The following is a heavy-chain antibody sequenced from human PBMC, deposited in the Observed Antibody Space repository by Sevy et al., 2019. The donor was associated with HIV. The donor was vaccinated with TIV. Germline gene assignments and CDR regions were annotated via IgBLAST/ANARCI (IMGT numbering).Heavy chain of an antibody. V-gene: IGHV3-15*01. CDR1: GFIFSNAW. CDR3: TTVLLWFGERFDP. D-gene: IGHD3-10*01. Sequence: GGSLRLSCPASGFIFSNAWMSWVRQAPGKGLEWVGRIKSKTDGGTTDYAAPVKGRFTISRDDSKNTLYLQMNSLKTEDTAVYYCTTVLLWFGERFDPWGQGTLVTVSS. J-gene: IGHJ5*02. CDR2: IKSKTDGGTT.